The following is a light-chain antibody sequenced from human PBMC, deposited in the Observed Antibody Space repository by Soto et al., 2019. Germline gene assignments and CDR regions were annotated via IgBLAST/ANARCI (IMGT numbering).Light chain of an antibody. Sequence: QSVLTQPPSVSGAPGQRGTISCTGSSSNIGAGYDVHWYLHLPGTAPKLLIYVNNNRPSGVPDRFSGSKSGTSASLAITGLQAEDEADYYCQSYDSTLSGSWVFGGGTKLTVL. CDR3: QSYDSTLSGSWV. J-gene: IGLJ3*02. V-gene: IGLV1-40*01. CDR1: SSNIGAGYD. CDR2: VNN.